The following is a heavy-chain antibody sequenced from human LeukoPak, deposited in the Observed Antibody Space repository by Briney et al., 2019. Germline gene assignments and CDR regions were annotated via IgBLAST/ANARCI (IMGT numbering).Heavy chain of an antibody. CDR2: IIPIFGTA. D-gene: IGHD6-19*01. CDR1: GGTFSSYA. V-gene: IGHV1-69*05. Sequence: SVKVSCKASGGTFSSYAISWVRQAPGQGLEWMGRIIPIFGTANYAQKFKGRVTITTDESTSTAYMELSSLRSEDTAVYYCARDGGAGYSSGLEYYWGQGTLVTVSS. J-gene: IGHJ4*02. CDR3: ARDGGAGYSSGLEYY.